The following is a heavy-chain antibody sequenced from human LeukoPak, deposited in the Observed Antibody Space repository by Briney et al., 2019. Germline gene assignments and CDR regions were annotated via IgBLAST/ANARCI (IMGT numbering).Heavy chain of an antibody. CDR2: IWYDGSNK. CDR3: AKDYGDYYPEAFDI. Sequence: GGSLRLSCAASGFTFSSYGMHWVRQAPGKGLEWVAVIWYDGSNKYYADSVKGRFTISRDNSKNKLYLQMNSLRAEDTAVYYCAKDYGDYYPEAFDIWGQGTMVTVSS. D-gene: IGHD4-17*01. J-gene: IGHJ3*02. V-gene: IGHV3-33*06. CDR1: GFTFSSYG.